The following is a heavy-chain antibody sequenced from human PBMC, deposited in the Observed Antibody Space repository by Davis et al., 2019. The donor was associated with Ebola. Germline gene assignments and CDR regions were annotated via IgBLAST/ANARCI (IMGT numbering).Heavy chain of an antibody. V-gene: IGHV3-7*03. J-gene: IGHJ5*01. CDR3: ARVNAVTGYSRFDS. Sequence: GESLKISCAASGFTFSSYWMSWVRQAPGKGLEWVANIKQDGSEKYYVDSVKGRFTISRDNARNSLYLQMNSLRPEDTAFYHCARVNAVTGYSRFDSWGQGTLVTVSS. CDR2: IKQDGSEK. D-gene: IGHD3-9*01. CDR1: GFTFSSYW.